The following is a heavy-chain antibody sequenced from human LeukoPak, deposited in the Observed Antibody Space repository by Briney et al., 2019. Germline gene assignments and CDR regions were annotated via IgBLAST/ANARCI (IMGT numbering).Heavy chain of an antibody. CDR3: ARHVRATGGSRGVFYFDF. CDR1: GGSISSGSYY. J-gene: IGHJ4*02. D-gene: IGHD6-13*01. V-gene: IGHV4-39*01. CDR2: VSHSGVT. Sequence: SETLSLTCTVSGGSISSGSYYWSWIRQPPGTGLEWIGSVSHSGVTYYNPSLKSRVTLSVDTSKNQFSLGLVSVIAADTAVYYCARHVRATGGSRGVFYFDFWGQGTLVPVSS.